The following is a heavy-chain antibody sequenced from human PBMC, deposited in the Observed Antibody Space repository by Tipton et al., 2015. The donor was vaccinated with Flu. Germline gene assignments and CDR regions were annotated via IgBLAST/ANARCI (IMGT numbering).Heavy chain of an antibody. J-gene: IGHJ1*01. CDR3: ARIGYSSSWLSFQH. CDR2: SKHSGST. CDR1: DGSFSGYY. V-gene: IGHV4-34*01. D-gene: IGHD6-13*01. Sequence: TLSLTCAVYDGSFSGYYWSWISQPPGKGLEWIGESKHSGSTNNNPSLKSRVTISVDTSKNQFSLKLSSVTAAYTAVYFCARIGYSSSWLSFQHWGQGTLVTVSA.